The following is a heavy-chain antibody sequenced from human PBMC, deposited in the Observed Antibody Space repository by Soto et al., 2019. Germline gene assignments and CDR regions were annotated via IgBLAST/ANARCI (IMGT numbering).Heavy chain of an antibody. J-gene: IGHJ4*02. V-gene: IGHV1-58*01. Sequence: QMQLEQSGPEVKKPGTSVKVSCKASGFTFTSSAFQWVRQARGQRLEWIGWIAVGSGYTNYAQRFQDRVTLTRDMYTATTYRELSRLTSEDTAIYYCAADATAWQQMVPSDYWGQGTLVTVSS. CDR3: AADATAWQQMVPSDY. CDR2: IAVGSGYT. D-gene: IGHD2-8*01. CDR1: GFTFTSSA.